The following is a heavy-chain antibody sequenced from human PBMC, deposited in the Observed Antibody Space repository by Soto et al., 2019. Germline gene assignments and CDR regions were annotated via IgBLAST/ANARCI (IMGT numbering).Heavy chain of an antibody. D-gene: IGHD6-6*01. J-gene: IGHJ4*02. CDR1: GFTFSSYG. Sequence: GGSLRLSCAASGFTFSSYGMHWVRQAPGKGLEWVAVISYDGSNKYYADSVKGRFTISRDNSKNTLYLQMNSLRAEDTAVYYCAKDSSSGEFDYWGQGTLVTVSS. CDR3: AKDSSSGEFDY. V-gene: IGHV3-30*18. CDR2: ISYDGSNK.